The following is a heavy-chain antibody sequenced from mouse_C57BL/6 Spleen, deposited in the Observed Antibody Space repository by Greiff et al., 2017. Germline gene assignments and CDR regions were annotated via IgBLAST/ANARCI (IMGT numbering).Heavy chain of an antibody. D-gene: IGHD2-2*01. V-gene: IGHV3-1*01. Sequence: VQLKESGPGMVKPSQSLSLTCTVTGYSITSGYDWHWIRHFPGNKLEWMGYISYSGSTNYNPSLKSRISITHDTSKNHFFLKLNSVTTEDTATYYCAREDGYDGMDYWGQGTSVTVSS. CDR1: GYSITSGYD. CDR2: ISYSGST. CDR3: AREDGYDGMDY. J-gene: IGHJ4*01.